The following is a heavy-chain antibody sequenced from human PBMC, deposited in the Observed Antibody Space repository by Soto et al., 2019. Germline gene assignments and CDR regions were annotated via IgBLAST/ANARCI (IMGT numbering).Heavy chain of an antibody. CDR3: VKQDGYSYAFDI. J-gene: IGHJ3*02. CDR1: GFTFSSYA. CDR2: ISSNGGST. Sequence: PGGFLRLSCSASGFTFSSYAMHWVRQAPGKGLEYVSAISSNGGSTYYADSVKGRFTISRDNSKNTLYLQMSSLRAEDTAVYYCVKQDGYSYAFDIWGQGTMVTVSS. V-gene: IGHV3-64D*06. D-gene: IGHD5-18*01.